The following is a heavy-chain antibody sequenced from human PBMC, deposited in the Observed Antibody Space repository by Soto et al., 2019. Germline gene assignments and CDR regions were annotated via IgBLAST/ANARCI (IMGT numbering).Heavy chain of an antibody. V-gene: IGHV4-39*02. CDR2: IYYSGST. J-gene: IGHJ4*02. D-gene: IGHD2-2*02. CDR3: AREGGYCSSTSCYI. CDR1: GGSISSSSYY. Sequence: SETLSLTCTVSGGSISSSSYYWGWIRQPPGKGLEWIGSIYYSGSTYYNPSLKSRVTISVDTSKNQFSLKLSSVTAADTAAYYCAREGGYCSSTSCYIWGQGTLVTVSS.